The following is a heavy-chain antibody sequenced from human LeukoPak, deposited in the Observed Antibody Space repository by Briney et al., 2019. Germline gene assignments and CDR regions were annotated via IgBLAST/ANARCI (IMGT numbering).Heavy chain of an antibody. Sequence: GGSLRLSCAASGFTFSSYAMHWVRQAPGKGLEWVAVISYDGSNKYYADSVKGRFTISRDNSKNTLYLQMNSLRAEDTAVYYCARLPTWFGELSSYYFDYWGQGTLVTVSS. V-gene: IGHV3-30-3*01. CDR1: GFTFSSYA. CDR3: ARLPTWFGELSSYYFDY. CDR2: ISYDGSNK. J-gene: IGHJ4*02. D-gene: IGHD3-10*01.